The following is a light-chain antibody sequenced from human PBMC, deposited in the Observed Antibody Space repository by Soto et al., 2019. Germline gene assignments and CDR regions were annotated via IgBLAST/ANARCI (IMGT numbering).Light chain of an antibody. CDR2: QVS. J-gene: IGKJ2*01. Sequence: DVVMTQSPLSLPVTLGQPASISCRSSQGLLHSDGATFLAWFQQRPGQSPRRLIYQVSNRDSAVPDRFRGSASRPDFTLKISRVEAEDVVVYSCMQGTHRPYTFGQGTKLEI. V-gene: IGKV2-30*02. CDR3: MQGTHRPYT. CDR1: QGLLHSDGATF.